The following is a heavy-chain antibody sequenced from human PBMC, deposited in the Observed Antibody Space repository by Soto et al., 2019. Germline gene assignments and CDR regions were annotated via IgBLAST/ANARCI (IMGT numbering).Heavy chain of an antibody. Sequence: GSLRLSCSASGFSFSSYAMHWFRQAPGKGLEYVAAISSNGGSTYDADSVRGRFTISRDNSKNTIYLQMSSLRVEDTAVYYCVKGEYSTSSACFAPWGQGTLVTVSS. CDR2: ISSNGGST. CDR1: GFSFSSYA. CDR3: VKGEYSTSSACFAP. D-gene: IGHD6-6*01. J-gene: IGHJ5*02. V-gene: IGHV3-64D*06.